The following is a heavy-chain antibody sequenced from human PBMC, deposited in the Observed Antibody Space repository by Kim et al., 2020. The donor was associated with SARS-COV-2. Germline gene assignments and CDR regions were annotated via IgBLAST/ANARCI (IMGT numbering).Heavy chain of an antibody. CDR3: VRGFRSMDV. V-gene: IGHV3-72*01. Sequence: SYSTQYAASVKGRFTISRDDSRRSLNLQMNSLKTKNTAVYDCVRGFRSMDVWGQGTTVTVSS. CDR2: SYST. J-gene: IGHJ6*02.